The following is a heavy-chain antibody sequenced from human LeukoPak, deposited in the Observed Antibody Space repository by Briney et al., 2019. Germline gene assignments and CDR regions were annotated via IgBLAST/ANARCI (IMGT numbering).Heavy chain of an antibody. V-gene: IGHV3-11*06. CDR3: AKDRSPYGSGSYSFDY. CDR1: GGSISSGDYY. D-gene: IGHD3-10*01. Sequence: LSLTCTVSGGSISSGDYYWSWIRQPPGKGLEWVSSISSSSSYIYYADSVKGRFTISRDNSKNTLYLQMNSLRAEDTAVYYCAKDRSPYGSGSYSFDYWGQGTLVTVSS. CDR2: ISSSSSYI. J-gene: IGHJ4*02.